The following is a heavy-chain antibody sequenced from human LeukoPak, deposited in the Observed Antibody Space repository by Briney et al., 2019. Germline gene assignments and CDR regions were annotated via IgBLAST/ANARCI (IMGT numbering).Heavy chain of an antibody. J-gene: IGHJ4*02. V-gene: IGHV1-69*13. Sequence: SVKVSCKASGRTFSSYAISWVREAPGQGLEWMGGIIPIFGTANYAQKFQGRVTITADESMSTAYMELSSLRSEDTAVYYCAREVEEYCSGGSCYGAHYWGQGTLVTVSS. CDR2: IIPIFGTA. CDR1: GRTFSSYA. CDR3: AREVEEYCSGGSCYGAHY. D-gene: IGHD2-15*01.